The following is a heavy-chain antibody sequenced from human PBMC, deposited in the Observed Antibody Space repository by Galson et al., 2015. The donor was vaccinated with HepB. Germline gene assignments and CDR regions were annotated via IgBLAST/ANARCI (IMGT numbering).Heavy chain of an antibody. CDR3: AMGRQLGGGY. CDR2: ISGSADDT. Sequence: SLRLSCAASGFTFRNYAMSWVRQAPGKGLEWVPVISGSADDTHYADSVKGRFTISRDNFKNTLYLQIGSLRADDTALYYCAMGRQLGGGYWGQGSLVIVSS. D-gene: IGHD1-1*01. V-gene: IGHV3-23*01. J-gene: IGHJ4*02. CDR1: GFTFRNYA.